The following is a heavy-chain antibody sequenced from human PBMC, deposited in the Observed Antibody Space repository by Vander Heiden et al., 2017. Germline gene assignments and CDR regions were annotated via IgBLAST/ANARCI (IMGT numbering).Heavy chain of an antibody. D-gene: IGHD6-19*01. CDR1: GFTFSSYA. CDR2: ISGSGGST. J-gene: IGHJ3*02. Sequence: EVQLLESGGGLVQPGGSLRLSCAASGFTFSSYAMSWVRQAPGKGLEWVSAISGSGGSTYYADSVKGRFTISRDNSKNTLYLQMNSLRAEDTAVYYCAKIWGSCWYSADAFDIWGQGTMVTVSS. V-gene: IGHV3-23*01. CDR3: AKIWGSCWYSADAFDI.